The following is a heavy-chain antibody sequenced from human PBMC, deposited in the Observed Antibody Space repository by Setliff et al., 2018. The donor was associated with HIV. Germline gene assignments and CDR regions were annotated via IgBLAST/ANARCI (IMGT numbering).Heavy chain of an antibody. D-gene: IGHD6-13*01. Sequence: GGSLRLSCAASGFTFDDYGMSWVRQAPGKGLEWVSGINWNGGSTGYADSVKGRFTISRDNAKNSLYLQMNSLRAEDTALYYCARVAAAVITHYYYYMDVWGKGTTVTVSS. CDR1: GFTFDDYG. V-gene: IGHV3-20*04. CDR3: ARVAAAVITHYYYYMDV. CDR2: INWNGGST. J-gene: IGHJ6*03.